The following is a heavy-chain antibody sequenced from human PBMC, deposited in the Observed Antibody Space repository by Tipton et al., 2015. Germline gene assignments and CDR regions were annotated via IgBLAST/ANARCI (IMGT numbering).Heavy chain of an antibody. Sequence: LRLSCTVSGGSFSDYYWSWIRQSPGEGLEWIGYIYYSGSTNYNPSLRSRVAMSRDTSKNQFSLKLTSVTAADTAVYYCACQDYDSLTRDYQTVDYWGQGTLVTVSS. CDR3: ACQDYDSLTRDYQTVDY. CDR1: GGSFSDYY. CDR2: IYYSGST. J-gene: IGHJ4*02. V-gene: IGHV4-59*08. D-gene: IGHD3-9*01.